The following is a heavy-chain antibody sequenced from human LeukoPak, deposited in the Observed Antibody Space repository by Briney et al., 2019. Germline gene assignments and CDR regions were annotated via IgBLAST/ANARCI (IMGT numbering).Heavy chain of an antibody. V-gene: IGHV3-7*01. D-gene: IGHD3-16*02. CDR3: ARDLSPNAPLSS. J-gene: IGHJ5*02. CDR1: GFTFSNYW. CDR2: IKPDGSEK. Sequence: GGSLRLSCAASGFTFSNYWMSWVRQVPGKGLEWVANIKPDGSEKYYVDSVKGRFTISRDNAKNSLYLQMNSLRAEDTAVYYCARDLSPNAPLSSWGQGTLVTVSS.